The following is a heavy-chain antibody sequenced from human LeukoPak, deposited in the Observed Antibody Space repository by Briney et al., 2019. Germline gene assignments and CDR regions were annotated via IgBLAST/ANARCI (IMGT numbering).Heavy chain of an antibody. CDR1: GFTFSSSA. CDR3: ATGKIDASGYDFMLPY. Sequence: GRSLRLSCAASGFTFSSSAMHWVRQAPGKGLEWVAVFSRDGINKYYADSVNGRFTISRDNSKSMFYLQMNSLRTEDTALYYCATGKIDASGYDFMLPYWGQGTLVTVSS. J-gene: IGHJ4*02. V-gene: IGHV3-30*01. D-gene: IGHD5-12*01. CDR2: FSRDGINK.